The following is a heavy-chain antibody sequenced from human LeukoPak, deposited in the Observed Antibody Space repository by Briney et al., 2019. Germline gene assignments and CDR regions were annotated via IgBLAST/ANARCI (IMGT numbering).Heavy chain of an antibody. J-gene: IGHJ5*02. V-gene: IGHV3-48*02. CDR2: ISSSSSTI. Sequence: PGGSLRLSCAASGFTFSSYSMNWVRQAPGKGLEWVSYISSSSSTIYYADSVKGRFTISRDNAKNSLYLQMNSLRDEDTAVYYCARDSYSSSWYVPRRNNWFDPWGQGTLVTVSS. D-gene: IGHD6-13*01. CDR3: ARDSYSSSWYVPRRNNWFDP. CDR1: GFTFSSYS.